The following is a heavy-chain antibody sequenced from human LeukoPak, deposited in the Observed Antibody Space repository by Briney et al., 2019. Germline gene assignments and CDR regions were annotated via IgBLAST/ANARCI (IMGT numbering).Heavy chain of an antibody. J-gene: IGHJ4*02. CDR2: ISSSSSYI. Sequence: GGSLRLSCAASGFPFSTYTINWVRRAPGKGLEWVSSISSSSSYIYYADSVKGRFTISRDNAKNSLYLQMNSLRAEDTAVYYCARDLAYYDILTGSDYWGQGTLVTVSS. CDR1: GFPFSTYT. V-gene: IGHV3-21*01. D-gene: IGHD3-9*01. CDR3: ARDLAYYDILTGSDY.